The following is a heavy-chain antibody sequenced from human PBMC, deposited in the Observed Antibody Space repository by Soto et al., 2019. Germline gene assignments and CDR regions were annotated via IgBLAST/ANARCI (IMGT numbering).Heavy chain of an antibody. CDR3: ARYGYSSGWYLGTGMDV. Sequence: QVQLVQSGAEVKKPGASLKVSCQASGSSFSDYGIAWVRQAPGHGLAGVGWISTYNGNTNYAQKFQGRVTMTTDTSANTAYMELRSLRSDDNAMYYCARYGYSSGWYLGTGMDVWGQGTPVTVSS. CDR1: GSSFSDYG. D-gene: IGHD6-19*01. CDR2: ISTYNGNT. V-gene: IGHV1-18*04. J-gene: IGHJ6*02.